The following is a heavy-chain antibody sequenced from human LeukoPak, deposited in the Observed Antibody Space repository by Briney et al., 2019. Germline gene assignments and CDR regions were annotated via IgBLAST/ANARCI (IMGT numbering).Heavy chain of an antibody. CDR3: AKVTRRTAVVLYYFDY. D-gene: IGHD6-19*01. V-gene: IGHV3-23*01. CDR2: ISGSGGST. J-gene: IGHJ4*02. Sequence: GGSLRLSCAASGFTFSSYAMSWVRQAPGKGLEWVSAISGSGGSTYYAGSVKGRFTISRDNSKNTLYLQMNSLRAEDTAVYYCAKVTRRTAVVLYYFDYWGQGTLVTVSS. CDR1: GFTFSSYA.